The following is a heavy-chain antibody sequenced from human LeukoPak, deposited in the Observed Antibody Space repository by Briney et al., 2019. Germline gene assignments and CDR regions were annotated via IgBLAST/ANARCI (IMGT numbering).Heavy chain of an antibody. V-gene: IGHV3-48*03. CDR1: GFTFSSYE. J-gene: IGHJ4*02. D-gene: IGHD3-22*01. CDR2: ISSSGNTI. Sequence: PGGSLRLSCAASGFTFSSYEMNWGRQGPGKGLGWVSYISSSGNTIYYADSVKGRFTISRDNAKNSLYLQMSSLRAEDTAVYYCARGKLYYYDSSGYYSGFDCWGQGTLVTVSS. CDR3: ARGKLYYYDSSGYYSGFDC.